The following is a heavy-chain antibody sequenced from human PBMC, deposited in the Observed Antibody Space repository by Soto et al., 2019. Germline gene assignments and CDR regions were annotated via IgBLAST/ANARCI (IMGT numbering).Heavy chain of an antibody. D-gene: IGHD2-15*01. Sequence: SETLSLTCTVSGGSISSYYWSWIRQPPGKGLEWIGYIYYSGSTNYNPSLKSRVTISVDTSKNQFSLKLSSVTAADTAVYYCARVPEYCSGGSCYGSYGWLDPWGQGTLVTVSS. CDR2: IYYSGST. V-gene: IGHV4-59*01. CDR1: GGSISSYY. CDR3: ARVPEYCSGGSCYGSYGWLDP. J-gene: IGHJ5*02.